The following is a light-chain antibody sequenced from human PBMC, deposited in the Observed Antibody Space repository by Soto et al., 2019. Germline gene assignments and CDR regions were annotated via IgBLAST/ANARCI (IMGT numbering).Light chain of an antibody. J-gene: IGLJ1*01. CDR3: SSYRSGCTLDV. CDR2: EVT. CDR1: SSDVGGYDY. Sequence: QSALTQPASVSGSPGQSITISCTGTSSDVGGYDYVSWYQQHPGKAPKLLIYEVTTRPSGVSDRFSGSTSGNTASLTISGLQAEDEADYYCSSYRSGCTLDVFGPGTKLTVL. V-gene: IGLV2-14*01.